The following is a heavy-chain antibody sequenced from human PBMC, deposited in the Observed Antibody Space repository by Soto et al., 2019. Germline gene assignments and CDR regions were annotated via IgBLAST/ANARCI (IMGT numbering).Heavy chain of an antibody. J-gene: IGHJ3*02. D-gene: IGHD2-21*02. CDR1: GGTFSSYA. Sequence: QVQLVQSGAEVKKPGSSVKVSCKASGGTFSSYAISWVRQAPGQGLEWMGGIIPIFGTANYAQKFQGRVTITADESTRTAYMELSSLRSEDTAVYYCAREPDAQTGGDYYHDAFDIWGQGTMVTVSS. CDR3: AREPDAQTGGDYYHDAFDI. V-gene: IGHV1-69*01. CDR2: IIPIFGTA.